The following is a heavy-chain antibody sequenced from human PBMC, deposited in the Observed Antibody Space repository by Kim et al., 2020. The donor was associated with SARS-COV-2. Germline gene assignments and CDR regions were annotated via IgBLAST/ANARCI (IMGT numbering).Heavy chain of an antibody. J-gene: IGHJ3*02. CDR3: ERAIHWHMFDI. Sequence: GGSLRLSCEASGFCFTDYWMNWVRQAPGKGLEWVANIEVGRTEKSIVDSVKGRCSISIDNAKTEIYLQLHRQRAEDTDAAHCERAIHWHMFDI. V-gene: IGHV3-7*03. CDR1: GFCFTDYW. D-gene: IGHD2-2*02. CDR2: IEVGRTEK.